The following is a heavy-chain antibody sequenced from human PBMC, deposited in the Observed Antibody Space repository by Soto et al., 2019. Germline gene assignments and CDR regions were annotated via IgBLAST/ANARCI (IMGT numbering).Heavy chain of an antibody. CDR3: ARQGSRPSYLIHPSSYWYFDL. Sequence: GGSLRLSCAASGFSFSNYAMHWVRQAPGKGLEWVALTSHDGSSEYYADSVRGRFTISRDNSKNTLYLQWSSLKASDTAMYYCARQGSRPSYLIHPSSYWYFDLWGRGTLVTVSS. V-gene: IGHV3-30-3*01. J-gene: IGHJ2*01. CDR2: TSHDGSSE. CDR1: GFSFSNYA. D-gene: IGHD1-26*01.